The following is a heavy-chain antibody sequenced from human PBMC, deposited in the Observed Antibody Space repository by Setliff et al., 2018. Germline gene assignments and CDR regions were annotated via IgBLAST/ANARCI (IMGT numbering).Heavy chain of an antibody. J-gene: IGHJ4*02. V-gene: IGHV4-59*11. CDR3: ARENGYCSGGACYFMFDY. CDR1: GGSISSHY. D-gene: IGHD2-15*01. CDR2: IYYSGST. Sequence: PSETLSLTCTVSGGSISSHYWSWIRQPPGKGLEWIGYIYYSGSTNYNPSLKSRVTISVDTSKNQFSLKLSAVTAADTALYYCARENGYCSGGACYFMFDYWGQGTLVTVSS.